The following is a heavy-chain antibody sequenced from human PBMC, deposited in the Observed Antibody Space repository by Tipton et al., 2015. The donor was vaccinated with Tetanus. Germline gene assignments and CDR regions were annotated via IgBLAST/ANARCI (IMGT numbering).Heavy chain of an antibody. V-gene: IGHV4-31*03. Sequence: TLSLTCTVSDDSIRGGGYYWSWIRQHPGKGLEWIGYIYYSGSTYYNPSLKSRVTISVDTSKNQFSLKLSSVTAADTAVYYCARNTVAGTVTFDYWGQGTLVTVSS. CDR1: DDSIRGGGYY. D-gene: IGHD6-19*01. J-gene: IGHJ4*02. CDR3: ARNTVAGTVTFDY. CDR2: IYYSGST.